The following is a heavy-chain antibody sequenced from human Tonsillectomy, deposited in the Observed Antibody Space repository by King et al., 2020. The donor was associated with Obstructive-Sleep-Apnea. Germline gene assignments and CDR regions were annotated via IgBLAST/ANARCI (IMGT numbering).Heavy chain of an antibody. J-gene: IGHJ2*01. Sequence: VQLVESGGGLVQPGGSLRLSCAASGFTFSSYAMSWVRQAPGKGLEWVSTICCSGGNTYYADSLKGRFTNSRDNSKNTLYLQMNSLRDEDTAVYYCAKGRGYNYPNWYFDFWGRGTLVTVSS. CDR1: GFTFSSYA. CDR2: ICCSGGNT. CDR3: AKGRGYNYPNWYFDF. V-gene: IGHV3-23*04. D-gene: IGHD5-18*01.